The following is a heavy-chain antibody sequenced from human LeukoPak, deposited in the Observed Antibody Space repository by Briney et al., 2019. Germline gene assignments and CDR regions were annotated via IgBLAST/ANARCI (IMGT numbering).Heavy chain of an antibody. CDR2: INPNSGGT. CDR3: ARGVYSNYGSDAFDI. CDR1: GYTFIGYY. Sequence: ASVKVSCKASGYTFIGYYIHWVRHAPGQGRGWMGWINPNSGGTNYAQTSQGRVTLTRDTSISTAYMELSRPRSDDTAVYYCARGVYSNYGSDAFDIWGQGTMVTVSS. J-gene: IGHJ3*02. V-gene: IGHV1-2*02. D-gene: IGHD4-11*01.